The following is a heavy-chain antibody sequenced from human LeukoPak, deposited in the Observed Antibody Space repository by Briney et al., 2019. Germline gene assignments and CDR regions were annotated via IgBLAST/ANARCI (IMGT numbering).Heavy chain of an antibody. D-gene: IGHD3-22*01. V-gene: IGHV3-30*18. CDR3: AKDRVTMIVVVIPYFDY. CDR1: GFTFSTYG. CDR2: ISYDGSNK. Sequence: GGSLRLSCAASGFTFSTYGMHWVRQAPGKGLEWVAVISYDGSNKYYADSVKGRFTISRDNSKNTLYLQMNSLRAEDTAVYYCAKDRVTMIVVVIPYFDYWGQGTLVTVSS. J-gene: IGHJ4*02.